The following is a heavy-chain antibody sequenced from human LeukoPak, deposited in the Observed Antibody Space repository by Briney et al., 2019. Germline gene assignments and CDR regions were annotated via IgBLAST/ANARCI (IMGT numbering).Heavy chain of an antibody. CDR3: ARKGNAFDF. CDR1: GFTFSTYW. V-gene: IGHV3-7*01. Sequence: PGGSLRLSCAASGFTFSTYWMSWVRQAPGKGLEWVANIKEDGSEKHYVDSVKGRFTISRDNTKNSLYLQMDSLRAEDTAVYYCARKGNAFDFWGQGTMVTVSS. J-gene: IGHJ3*01. CDR2: IKEDGSEK. D-gene: IGHD3-10*01.